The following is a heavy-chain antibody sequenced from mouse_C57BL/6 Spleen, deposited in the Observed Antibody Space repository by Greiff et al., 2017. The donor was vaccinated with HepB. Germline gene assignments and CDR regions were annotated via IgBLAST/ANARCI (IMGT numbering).Heavy chain of an antibody. V-gene: IGHV1-50*01. CDR3: ARRKDGYDYPYYFDY. CDR2: IDPSDSYT. Sequence: VQLQQPGAELVKPGASVKLSCKASGYTFTSSWMQWVKQRPGQGLEWIGEIDPSDSYTNYNQKFKGKATLTVDTSSSTAYMQLSSLTSEDSAVYYCARRKDGYDYPYYFDYWGQGTTLTVSS. D-gene: IGHD2-4*01. J-gene: IGHJ2*01. CDR1: GYTFTSSW.